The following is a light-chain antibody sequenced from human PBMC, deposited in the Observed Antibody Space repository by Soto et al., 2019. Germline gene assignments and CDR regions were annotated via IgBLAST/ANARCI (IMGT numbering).Light chain of an antibody. V-gene: IGKV1-13*02. CDR3: QHFNSYPIT. J-gene: IGKJ5*01. Sequence: AIQLTQSPSSLSASVGDSVTITCRASQGISSALAWYQQNPGKAPKLLIYDASSLESGVPSRFSGSGSGTDFTLTISSLQPEDFATYYCQHFNSYPITFGQGTRLEIK. CDR2: DAS. CDR1: QGISSA.